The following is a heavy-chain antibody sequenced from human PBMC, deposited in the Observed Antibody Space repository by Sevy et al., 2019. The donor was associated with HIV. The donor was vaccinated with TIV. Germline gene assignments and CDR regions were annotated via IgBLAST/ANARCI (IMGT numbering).Heavy chain of an antibody. D-gene: IGHD3-3*01. CDR3: SRVQGTISPYNYFGMDV. V-gene: IGHV3-49*03. CDR1: GFTFGDYA. CDR2: IKSKTYGGTT. J-gene: IGHJ6*02. Sequence: GGSLRLSCTASGFTFGDYAMSWLRQAPGKGLEWVGFIKSKTYGGTTEYAASVKGRFTISRDDSKGIAYLQMNSLKTEDTALYYCSRVQGTISPYNYFGMDVWGQGTTVTVSS.